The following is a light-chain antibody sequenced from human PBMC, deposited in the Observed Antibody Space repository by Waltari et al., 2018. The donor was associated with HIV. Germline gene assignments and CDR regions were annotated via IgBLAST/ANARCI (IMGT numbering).Light chain of an antibody. J-gene: IGLJ3*02. CDR3: ETWDSNTLV. CDR1: SGHSIYL. V-gene: IGLV4-60*03. Sequence: QPVLTQSSSASASLGSSLTLTCTLTSGHSIYLIDWPQQQPGKAPRYLMKLEGSGSNNTGIGVPDRFSGSSSGADRYLTIFHLQSEDVADYYCETWDSNTLVFGGGTKLTVL. CDR2: LEGSGSN.